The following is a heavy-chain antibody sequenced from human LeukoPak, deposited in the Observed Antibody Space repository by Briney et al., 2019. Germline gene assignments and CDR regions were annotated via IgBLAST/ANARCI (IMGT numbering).Heavy chain of an antibody. CDR3: ARVGIYNWNGGFAFDI. V-gene: IGHV3-23*01. D-gene: IGHD1-20*01. J-gene: IGHJ3*02. Sequence: PGGTLRLSCAASGFTFSQYCMTWVRQAPGKGLEWVSAISGSGGSTYYADSVKGRFTISRDNSKNTLYLQMNSLRAEDTAVYYCARVGIYNWNGGFAFDIWGQGTMVTVSS. CDR2: ISGSGGST. CDR1: GFTFSQYC.